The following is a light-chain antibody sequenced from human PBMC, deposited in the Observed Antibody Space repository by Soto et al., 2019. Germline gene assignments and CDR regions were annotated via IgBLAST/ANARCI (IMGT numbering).Light chain of an antibody. V-gene: IGKV1-27*01. Sequence: DIKMSLSPSSLSTYVGDRVTITCRASQGISNYLAWYQQKPGKVPKLLIYAASTLQSGVPSRFSGSGSGTDFTLTISSLQPEDVATYYCQQYYSYPRTFGQRSMVDI. CDR1: QGISNY. CDR3: QQYYSYPRT. J-gene: IGKJ1*01. CDR2: AAS.